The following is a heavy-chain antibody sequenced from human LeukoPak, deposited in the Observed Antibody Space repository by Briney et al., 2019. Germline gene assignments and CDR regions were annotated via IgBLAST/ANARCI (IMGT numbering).Heavy chain of an antibody. CDR1: GGSFSGYY. Sequence: PSETLSLTCAVYGGSFSGYYWSWIRQPPGKGLEWIGEINHSGSTNYNPSLKSRVTISVDTSKNQFSLKLSSVTAADTAVYYCARGNPRWLVQFFGYWGQGTLVTVSA. CDR2: INHSGST. CDR3: ARGNPRWLVQFFGY. J-gene: IGHJ4*02. D-gene: IGHD6-19*01. V-gene: IGHV4-34*01.